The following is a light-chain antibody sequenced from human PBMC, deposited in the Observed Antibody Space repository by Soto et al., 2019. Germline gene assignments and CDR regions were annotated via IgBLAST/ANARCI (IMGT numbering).Light chain of an antibody. V-gene: IGKV1-9*01. CDR2: AAS. J-gene: IGKJ3*01. CDR3: QQLNSYPF. Sequence: IQLTQSPSSLSASVGDRVTITCRASQGISSYLAWYQQKPGKAPKLLIYAASTLQSGVPSRFSGSGSGTDFTLTISSLQPEDFVTYYCQQLNSYPFFGPGTKVDIK. CDR1: QGISSY.